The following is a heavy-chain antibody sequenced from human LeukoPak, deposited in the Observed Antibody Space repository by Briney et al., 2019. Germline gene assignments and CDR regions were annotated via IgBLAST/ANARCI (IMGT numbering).Heavy chain of an antibody. V-gene: IGHV1-69*05. J-gene: IGHJ4*02. D-gene: IGHD3-22*01. CDR1: GGTFSSYA. CDR2: IIPIFGTA. CDR3: ARVADSSGYSRGYYFDY. Sequence: SVKVSCKASGGTFSSYAISLVRQAPGQGLEWMGRIIPIFGTANYAQKFQGRVTITTDESTSTAYMELSSLRSEDTAVYYCARVADSSGYSRGYYFDYWGQGTLVTVSS.